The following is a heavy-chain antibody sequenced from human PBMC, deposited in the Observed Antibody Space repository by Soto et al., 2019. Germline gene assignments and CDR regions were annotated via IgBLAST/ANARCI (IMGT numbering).Heavy chain of an antibody. CDR1: GGTFSSYA. CDR3: ASPDTYCGGDCYYYYYGMDV. J-gene: IGHJ6*02. Sequence: SVKVSCKASGGTFSSYAISWVRQAPGQGLEWMGGIIPIFGTANYAQKFQGRVTITADESTSTAYMELSSLRSEDTAVYYCASPDTYCGGDCYYYYYGMDVWGQGTTVTVSS. D-gene: IGHD2-21*02. CDR2: IIPIFGTA. V-gene: IGHV1-69*13.